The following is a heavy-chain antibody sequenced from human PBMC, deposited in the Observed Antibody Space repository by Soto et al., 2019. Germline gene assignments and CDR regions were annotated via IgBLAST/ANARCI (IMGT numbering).Heavy chain of an antibody. Sequence: QVQLVESGGGVVQPGRSLRLSCAASGFTFSSYAMHWVRQAPGKGLEWVAVISYDGRNKYYAVSVKGRFTMSRDNSKNTLDLQMTSLRGEDTAVYYCARDAVAGTGYYYGMDVWGQGTTVTVSS. CDR3: ARDAVAGTGYYYGMDV. CDR2: ISYDGRNK. CDR1: GFTFSSYA. J-gene: IGHJ6*02. D-gene: IGHD1-7*01. V-gene: IGHV3-30*04.